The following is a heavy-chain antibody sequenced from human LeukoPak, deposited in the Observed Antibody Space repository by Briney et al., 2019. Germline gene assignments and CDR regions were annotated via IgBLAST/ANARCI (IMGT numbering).Heavy chain of an antibody. V-gene: IGHV3-7*01. CDR1: GFTFSSYW. CDR2: IKQDRSEK. D-gene: IGHD3-10*01. J-gene: IGHJ4*02. CDR3: AREEEFRRYFDY. Sequence: GGSLRLSCAASGFTFSSYWMSWVRQAPGRGLEGVANIKQDRSEKYYEDSVKGRFTISRDNDKNPLYLQMNSLRAEDTAVYYCAREEEFRRYFDYWGQGTLVTVSS.